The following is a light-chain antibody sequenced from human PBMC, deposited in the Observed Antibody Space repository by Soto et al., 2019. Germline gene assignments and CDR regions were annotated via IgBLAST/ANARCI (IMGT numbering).Light chain of an antibody. Sequence: QSALTQPASVSGSPGQSITISCTGTSSDVGAYNYVSWYQQRPGKAPKLMIYEVSDRPSGVSSRFSGSKSGNTASLTISGLQAEDEADYYCSSFTTSTTWVFGGGTKLTVL. CDR1: SSDVGAYNY. CDR3: SSFTTSTTWV. V-gene: IGLV2-14*01. J-gene: IGLJ3*02. CDR2: EVS.